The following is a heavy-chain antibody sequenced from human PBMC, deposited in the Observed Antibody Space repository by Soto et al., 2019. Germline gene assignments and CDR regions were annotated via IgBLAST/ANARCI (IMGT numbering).Heavy chain of an antibody. V-gene: IGHV3-33*01. CDR2: IWYDGSNK. D-gene: IGHD6-19*01. CDR3: ARDRCAVAGIQH. CDR1: GFTFSSYG. Sequence: QVQLVESGGGVVQPGRSLRLSCAASGFTFSSYGMHWVRQAPGKGLEWVAVIWYDGSNKYYADSVKGRFTISRDNSKNTLYLQMNSLRAEDTAVYYCARDRCAVAGIQHWGQGTLVTVSS. J-gene: IGHJ1*01.